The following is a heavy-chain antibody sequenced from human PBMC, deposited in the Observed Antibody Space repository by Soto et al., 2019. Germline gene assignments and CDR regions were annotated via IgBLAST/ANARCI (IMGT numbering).Heavy chain of an antibody. J-gene: IGHJ5*02. CDR1: GYTFTTFS. D-gene: IGHD2-15*01. CDR3: ARAECSLAEGVASSLYFS. V-gene: IGHV1-3*01. CDR2: INAGHGNT. Sequence: QVQLVQSGAEVKQPGASVKVSCKASGYTFTTFSMHWVRQAPGQRLEWMGWINAGHGNTKYAQNFQGRLTITRDTVAVRACMELNTLKSEDTAVYYCARAECSLAEGVASSLYFSWGQGTLVTVSS.